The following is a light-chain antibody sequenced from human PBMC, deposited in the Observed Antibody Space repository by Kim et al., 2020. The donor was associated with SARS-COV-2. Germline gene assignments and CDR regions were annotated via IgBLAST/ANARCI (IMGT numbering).Light chain of an antibody. J-gene: IGLJ1*01. CDR2: GND. CDR3: AAWDDSLNGYV. Sequence: QSVLTQPPSASGTPGQRVTISCSGSSSNIGKNTVNWYQQFPGTAPKFLIYGNDKRPSGVPDRFSGSKSGTSASLAISGLHSEDEADYYCAAWDDSLNGYVLGPGTKVTVL. CDR1: SSNIGKNT. V-gene: IGLV1-44*01.